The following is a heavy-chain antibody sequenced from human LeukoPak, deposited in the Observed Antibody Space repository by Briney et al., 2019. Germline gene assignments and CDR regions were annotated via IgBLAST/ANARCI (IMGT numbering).Heavy chain of an antibody. CDR1: GFTVSSTY. J-gene: IGHJ4*02. CDR2: IDSGGRT. CDR3: ARLTK. V-gene: IGHV3-66*01. Sequence: GGSQRLSCAASGFTVSSTYMSWVRQAPGKGLEWVSVIDSGGRTNYADSVKGRFTISRDNSKNMVYLQMNRLRAEDTALYYCARLTKWGQGTLVTVSS.